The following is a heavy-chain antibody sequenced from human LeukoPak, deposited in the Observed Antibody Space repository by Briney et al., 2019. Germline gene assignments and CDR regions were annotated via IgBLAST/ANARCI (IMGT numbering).Heavy chain of an antibody. V-gene: IGHV3-48*02. CDR3: ARGRTWIQLTSIQG. D-gene: IGHD5-18*01. CDR2: ISSSSSTI. J-gene: IGHJ4*02. CDR1: GFTFSSYS. Sequence: GGSLRLSCAASGFTFSSYSMNWVRQAPGKGLEWVSYISSSSSTIYYADSVKGRFTISRDNAKNSLYLQMNSLRDEDTAVYYCARGRTWIQLTSIQGGGQGTLVTVSS.